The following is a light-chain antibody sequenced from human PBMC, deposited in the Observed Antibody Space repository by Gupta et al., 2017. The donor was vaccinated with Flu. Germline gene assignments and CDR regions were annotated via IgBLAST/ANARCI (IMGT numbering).Light chain of an antibody. CDR1: DVGGYNY. J-gene: IGLJ2*01. CDR2: EVS. Sequence: DVGGYNYVSWYQQHPGKAPKLMIYEVSNRPSGVSNRFSGSKSGNTASLTISGLQAEDEADYYCSSYTRSSSTLAVVFGGGTKMTVL. V-gene: IGLV2-14*01. CDR3: SSYTRSSSTLAVV.